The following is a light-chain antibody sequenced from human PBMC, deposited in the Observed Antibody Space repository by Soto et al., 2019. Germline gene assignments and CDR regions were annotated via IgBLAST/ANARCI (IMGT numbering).Light chain of an antibody. CDR2: RVI. Sequence: QSVLTQPASVSGSPGQSITISCIGTSSDVGAYDLVSWYQQHPGTAPRLIIYRVINRPSGISDRFSGSKSGNSASLSISGLQPEDEASYFCGSYTSATTWVFGGGTKLTVL. CDR1: SSDVGAYDL. J-gene: IGLJ3*02. V-gene: IGLV2-23*02. CDR3: GSYTSATTWV.